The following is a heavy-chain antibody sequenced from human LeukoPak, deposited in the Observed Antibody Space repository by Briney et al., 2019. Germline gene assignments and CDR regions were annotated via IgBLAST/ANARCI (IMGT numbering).Heavy chain of an antibody. CDR3: ARVSYVAGPANWFDP. V-gene: IGHV4-39*07. CDR2: IYYSGST. Sequence: SETLSLTCTVSGGSISSSSYYWGWIRQPPGKGLEWIGSIYYSGSTYYNPSLKSRVTISVDTSKNQFSLKLSSVTAADTAVYYCARVSYVAGPANWFDPWGQGTLVTVSS. CDR1: GGSISSSSYY. J-gene: IGHJ5*02. D-gene: IGHD6-19*01.